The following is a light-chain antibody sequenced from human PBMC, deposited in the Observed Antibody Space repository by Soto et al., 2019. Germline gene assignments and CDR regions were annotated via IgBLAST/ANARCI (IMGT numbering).Light chain of an antibody. CDR2: GNS. Sequence: QSVLTQPPSVSGAPGQRVTISCTGSSSNIGAGYDVHWYQQLPGTAPKLLIYGNSNRPSGVPDRFSGSKSGTSASLAITGLQAEDEADYYCAAWDDSLNARYVFGTGTKVTVL. CDR3: AAWDDSLNARYV. V-gene: IGLV1-40*01. J-gene: IGLJ1*01. CDR1: SSNIGAGYD.